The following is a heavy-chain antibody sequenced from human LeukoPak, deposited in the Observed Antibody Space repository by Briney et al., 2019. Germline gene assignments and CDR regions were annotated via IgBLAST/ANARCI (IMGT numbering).Heavy chain of an antibody. D-gene: IGHD6-19*01. J-gene: IGHJ4*02. V-gene: IGHV6-1*01. CDR1: GDSVSINSAA. CDR2: TYQRSKWYN. CDR3: ARSPSPYSSGWYFDY. Sequence: SQTLSLTCAISGDSVSINSAAWNWIRQSPSRGLEWLGRTYQRSKWYNDYAVSVKSRVTINPDISKNQFSLQLNSVTPEDTAVYYCARSPSPYSSGWYFDYWGQGTLVTVSS.